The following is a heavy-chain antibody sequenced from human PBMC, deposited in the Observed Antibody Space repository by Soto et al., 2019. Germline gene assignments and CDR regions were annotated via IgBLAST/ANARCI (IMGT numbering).Heavy chain of an antibody. J-gene: IGHJ4*02. Sequence: PGGSLRLSCAASGFTFSIYGMHWVRQAPGKGLEWVAVIWYDGSNKYYADSVKGRFTISRDNSKNTLYLQMNSLRAEDTAVHYCAREGSDYDSSGYYYYYWGQGTLVTVSS. V-gene: IGHV3-33*01. CDR1: GFTFSIYG. CDR2: IWYDGSNK. CDR3: AREGSDYDSSGYYYYY. D-gene: IGHD3-22*01.